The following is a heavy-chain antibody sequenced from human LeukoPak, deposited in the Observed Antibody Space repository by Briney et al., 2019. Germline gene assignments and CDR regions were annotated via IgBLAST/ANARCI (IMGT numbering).Heavy chain of an antibody. V-gene: IGHV4-4*07. CDR1: GGSINSY. D-gene: IGHD3-10*01. CDR3: ARDSGTTGEVKFDP. CDR2: ISGSGST. J-gene: IGHJ5*02. Sequence: SETLSLTCTVSGGSINSYWSWMRQPAGKGLEWIGRISGSGSTTYNPSLKSRLSISIDTSKNQFSLKLMSVTAADTAVYYCARDSGTTGEVKFDPWGQGTLVTVSS.